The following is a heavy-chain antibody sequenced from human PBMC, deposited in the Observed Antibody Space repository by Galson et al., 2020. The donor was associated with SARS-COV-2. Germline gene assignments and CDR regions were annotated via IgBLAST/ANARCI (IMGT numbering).Heavy chain of an antibody. CDR2: ISYSGDT. Sequence: ASETLSLTCTVSGGSITSGDPYWGWIRQPPGKGLEWLGTISYSGDTYHNLSLKSRVTMSVDTSKNQFSLKLSSVTAADTAVYYCARVASWGXXXXXXXXXGQGTLV. V-gene: IGHV4-39*02. J-gene: IGHJ4*02. D-gene: IGHD6-13*01. CDR3: ARVASWGXXXXXXXX. CDR1: GGSITSGDPY.